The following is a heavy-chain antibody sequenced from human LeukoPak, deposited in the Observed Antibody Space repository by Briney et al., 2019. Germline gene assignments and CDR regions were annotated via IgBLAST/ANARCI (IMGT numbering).Heavy chain of an antibody. Sequence: VASVKVSCTASGYTFTGYYIHWVRQAPGQGPEWMGWINPHSGATKYAQKFQGRVTMTRDTSISTAFMELSSLRSDDTAMYYCSRDLLMYYSGSGESTWGQGTQVTVSS. CDR1: GYTFTGYY. D-gene: IGHD3-10*01. CDR3: SRDLLMYYSGSGEST. CDR2: INPHSGAT. V-gene: IGHV1-2*02. J-gene: IGHJ5*02.